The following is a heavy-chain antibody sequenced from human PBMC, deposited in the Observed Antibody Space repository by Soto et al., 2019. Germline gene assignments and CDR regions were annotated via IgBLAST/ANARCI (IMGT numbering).Heavy chain of an antibody. Sequence: GGSLRLSCAASGFTFRSYWMSWVRQAPGKGLEWVANIKQDGSEKYYVDSVKGRFTISRDNAKNSLYLQMNSLRAEDTAVYYCARGRWIAVAGTSYYFDYWGQGTLVTVSS. CDR1: GFTFRSYW. V-gene: IGHV3-7*03. J-gene: IGHJ4*02. D-gene: IGHD6-19*01. CDR3: ARGRWIAVAGTSYYFDY. CDR2: IKQDGSEK.